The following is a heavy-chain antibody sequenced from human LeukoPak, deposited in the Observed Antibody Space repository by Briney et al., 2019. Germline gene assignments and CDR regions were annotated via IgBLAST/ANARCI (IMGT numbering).Heavy chain of an antibody. V-gene: IGHV3-9*01. Sequence: GGSLRLSCAASGFTFDDYAMHWVRQAPGKGLEWVSGISWNSGSIGYADSVKGRFTISRDNAKNSLYLQMNSLRAEDTALYYCAKDRGSGSYYRGYFDYWGQGTLVTASS. CDR2: ISWNSGSI. CDR1: GFTFDDYA. CDR3: AKDRGSGSYYRGYFDY. J-gene: IGHJ4*02. D-gene: IGHD3-10*01.